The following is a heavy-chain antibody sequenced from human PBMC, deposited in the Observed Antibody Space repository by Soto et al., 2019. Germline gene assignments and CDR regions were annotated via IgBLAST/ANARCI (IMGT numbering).Heavy chain of an antibody. J-gene: IGHJ6*02. D-gene: IGHD3-22*01. V-gene: IGHV4-4*02. Sequence: SETLSLTXTVSGGSSSSNWWSWVRQPPGKGLEWIGEIYHSGSTNYNPSLKSRVTISVDKSKNQFSLKLSSVTAADTAVYYCARDRRYYDSSGYSYYYYGMDVWGQGTTVTVSS. CDR3: ARDRRYYDSSGYSYYYYGMDV. CDR1: GGSSSSNW. CDR2: IYHSGST.